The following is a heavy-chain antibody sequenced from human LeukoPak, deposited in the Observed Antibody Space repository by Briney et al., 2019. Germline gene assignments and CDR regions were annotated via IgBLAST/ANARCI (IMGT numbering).Heavy chain of an antibody. CDR3: ARHIRGNYYDY. Sequence: ASVKVSCKASGGTFSSYAISWVRQAPGQGLEWMGRIIPISGTANYAQKFQGRVTITADKSTSTAHMELSSLRSEDTAVYYCARHIRGNYYDYWGQGTLVTVSS. CDR2: IIPISGTA. J-gene: IGHJ4*02. D-gene: IGHD3-16*01. V-gene: IGHV1-69*06. CDR1: GGTFSSYA.